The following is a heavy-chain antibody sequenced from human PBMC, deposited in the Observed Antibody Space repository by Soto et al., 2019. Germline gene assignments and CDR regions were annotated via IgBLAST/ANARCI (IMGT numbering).Heavy chain of an antibody. Sequence: PXESLTISCKGSGYSFTNYWIAWMRQMPGKGLEWMGNIYPGDSDTRYSPSFRGQVSISATRSIGTASLLWTSLQAPEAPINFRPRTRGYSYGFLPPDFAYWGQGTLVTVSS. J-gene: IGHJ4*02. CDR3: PRTRGYSYGFLPPDFAY. D-gene: IGHD5-18*01. CDR2: IYPGDSDT. V-gene: IGHV5-51*01. CDR1: GYSFTNYW.